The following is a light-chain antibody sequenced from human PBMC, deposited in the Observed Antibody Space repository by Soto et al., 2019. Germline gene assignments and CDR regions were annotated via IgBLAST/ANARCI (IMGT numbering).Light chain of an antibody. CDR3: QQLNSYPLT. Sequence: DIQLTQSPSFLSASVGDRVIITCRASQGISSYLGWYQQKPGKAPKLLIYAASTLQSGVPSRFSGSGSGTEFTLTISSLLPEDFASYFCQQLNSYPLTFGGGTKVEIK. CDR2: AAS. CDR1: QGISSY. J-gene: IGKJ4*01. V-gene: IGKV1-9*01.